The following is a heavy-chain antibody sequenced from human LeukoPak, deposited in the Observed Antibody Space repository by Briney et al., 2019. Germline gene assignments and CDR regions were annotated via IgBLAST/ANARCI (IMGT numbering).Heavy chain of an antibody. CDR2: IWYDGSTK. V-gene: IGHV3-33*01. Sequence: GGSLRLSCAASGFTFSSYGMHWVRQAPGKGLEWVAVIWYDGSTKYYADSVKGRFIISRDNSKNTLYLQMNSLRAEDTAAYYCARDGIGAATVEYYFDYWGQGTLVAVSS. CDR3: ARDGIGAATVEYYFDY. D-gene: IGHD2-15*01. CDR1: GFTFSSYG. J-gene: IGHJ4*02.